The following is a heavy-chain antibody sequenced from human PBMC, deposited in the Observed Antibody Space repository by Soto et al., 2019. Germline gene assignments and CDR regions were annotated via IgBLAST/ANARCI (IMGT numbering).Heavy chain of an antibody. CDR2: ISWNHVTT. CDR1: GFRFDDYA. CDR3: AKATIWTVTSSYFDY. V-gene: IGHV3-9*01. J-gene: IGHJ4*02. D-gene: IGHD4-17*01. Sequence: GGSLRLSCAASGFRFDDYAMHWVRQAPGKGLEWLSGISWNHVTTGYADSVKGRFTISRDNAKNSLYLQMNSLRAEDTALYYCAKATIWTVTSSYFDYWGQGTLVTVSS.